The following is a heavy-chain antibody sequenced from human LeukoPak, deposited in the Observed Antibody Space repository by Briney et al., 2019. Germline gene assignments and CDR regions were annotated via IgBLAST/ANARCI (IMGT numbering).Heavy chain of an antibody. J-gene: IGHJ6*03. V-gene: IGHV3-7*01. CDR2: IKQDGSEK. CDR3: ARDRTNIQLWSYYYMDV. D-gene: IGHD5-18*01. CDR1: GFTFSSYW. Sequence: PGGSLRLSCAASGFTFSSYWMSWVRQAPGKGLEWVANIKQDGSEKYYVDSVKGRFTISRDNAKNPLYLQMNSLRAEDTAVYYCARDRTNIQLWSYYYMDVWGKGTTVTVSS.